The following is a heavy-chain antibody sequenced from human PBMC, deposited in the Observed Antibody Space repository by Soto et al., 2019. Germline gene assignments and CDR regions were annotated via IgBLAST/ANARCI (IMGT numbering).Heavy chain of an antibody. CDR1: GYTFTSYA. CDR3: ARDGPWGQWLVRFDY. J-gene: IGHJ4*02. D-gene: IGHD6-19*01. CDR2: INAGNGNT. Sequence: ASVKVSCKASGYTFTSYAVHWVRQAPGQRLEWKGWINAGNGNTKYSQKFQGRVTITRDTSASTAYMELSSLRSEDTSLYYCARDGPWGQWLVRFDYWGQGTLVTVSS. V-gene: IGHV1-3*01.